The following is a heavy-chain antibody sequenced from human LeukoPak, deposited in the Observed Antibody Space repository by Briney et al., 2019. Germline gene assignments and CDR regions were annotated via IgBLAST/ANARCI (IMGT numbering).Heavy chain of an antibody. V-gene: IGHV1-69*04. CDR1: GGTFSSYA. CDR2: IIPIFGIA. J-gene: IGHJ5*02. CDR3: ARDHCSGGSCYSRGPWHNWFDP. D-gene: IGHD2-15*01. Sequence: GSSVKVSCKAPGGTFSSYAISWVRQAPGQGLEWMGRIIPIFGIANYAQKFQGRVTITADKSTSTAYIELSSLRSEDTAVYYCARDHCSGGSCYSRGPWHNWFDPWGQGTLVTVSS.